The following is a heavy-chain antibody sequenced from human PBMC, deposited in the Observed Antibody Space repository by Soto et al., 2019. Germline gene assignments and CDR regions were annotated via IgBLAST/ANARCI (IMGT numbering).Heavy chain of an antibody. Sequence: SEILSLTCTVSGGSISSGGYYWSWIRQHPGKGLEWIGYIYYSGSTYYNPSLKSRVTISVDTSKNQFSLKLSSVTAADTAVYYCARADGYDFWSGRPGDYYYGMDVWGQGTTVTVSS. D-gene: IGHD3-3*01. CDR1: GGSISSGGYY. J-gene: IGHJ6*02. CDR3: ARADGYDFWSGRPGDYYYGMDV. CDR2: IYYSGST. V-gene: IGHV4-31*03.